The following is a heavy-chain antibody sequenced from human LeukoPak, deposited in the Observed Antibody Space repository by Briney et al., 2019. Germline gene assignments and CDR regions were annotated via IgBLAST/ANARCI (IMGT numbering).Heavy chain of an antibody. V-gene: IGHV4-59*01. D-gene: IGHD6-19*01. CDR1: GGSISSYY. CDR3: ARVLLAGTNGEWPFDY. J-gene: IGHJ4*02. CDR2: IYYSGST. Sequence: SETLSLTCTVSGGSISSYYWSWIRQPPGKGLEWIGYIYYSGSTNYNPSLKSRVTISVDTSKNQFSLKLRSVTAADTAVYYCARVLLAGTNGEWPFDYWGQGTLVTVSS.